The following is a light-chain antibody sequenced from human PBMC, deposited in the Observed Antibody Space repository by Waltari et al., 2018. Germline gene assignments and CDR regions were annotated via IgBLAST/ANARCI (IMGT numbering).Light chain of an antibody. CDR1: PGDRRF. CDR3: QKYGSLPAT. V-gene: IGKV3-20*01. J-gene: IGKJ1*01. Sequence: EIVLKQSPGTLSLSPGERATLPCRASPGDRRFLAWYQQKPGQAPRLLIYDASRRATGIPDRFSGSGFGTDYSLTISRLEPEDFAVYYCQKYGSLPATFGQGTKVEIK. CDR2: DAS.